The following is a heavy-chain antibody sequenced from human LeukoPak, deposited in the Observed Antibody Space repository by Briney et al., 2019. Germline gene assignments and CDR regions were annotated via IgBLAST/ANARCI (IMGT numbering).Heavy chain of an antibody. CDR2: MYYSGGT. D-gene: IGHD2-2*01. CDR3: ARLVRYCSTNSCYPFDY. J-gene: IGHJ4*02. CDR1: GGSISSSSHY. V-gene: IGHV4-39*01. Sequence: PSETLSLTCTVSGGSISSSSHYWGWTPNPPGKGLRGLGGMYYSGGTYYNPSLKSRVTISIDTSKNQFSLKLNSVTAADTAVYYCARLVRYCSTNSCYPFDYWGQGTLVTVSS.